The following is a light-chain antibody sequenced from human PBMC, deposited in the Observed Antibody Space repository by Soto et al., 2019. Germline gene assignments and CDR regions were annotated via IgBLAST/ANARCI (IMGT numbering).Light chain of an antibody. CDR2: DAS. CDR1: QDISNY. V-gene: IGKV1-33*01. CDR3: QQYDKHPRGVT. Sequence: DIQMTQSPSSLSSSVGDRFTITCQASQDISNYLNWYQQKPGKAPKLLIYDASNLETGVTSRFSGRRSGTDFTFTISNLQSEDIATYYCQQYDKHPRGVTFGPGTEVDIK. J-gene: IGKJ3*01.